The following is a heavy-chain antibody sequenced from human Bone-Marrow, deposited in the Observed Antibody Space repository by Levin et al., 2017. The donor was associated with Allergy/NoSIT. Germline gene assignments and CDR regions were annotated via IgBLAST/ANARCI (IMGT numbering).Heavy chain of an antibody. CDR3: ARESGYSSGSLLDS. J-gene: IGHJ4*02. Sequence: PWASVKVSCKASGYTLTGHYMHWVRQAPGHGLEWMGWINPYTGGTNFAQKFQDRVTVTRDTAISTVYLEVSRLRSNDTAVHYCARESGYSSGSLLDSWGQGTLVTVSS. D-gene: IGHD6-19*01. V-gene: IGHV1-2*02. CDR2: INPYTGGT. CDR1: GYTLTGHY.